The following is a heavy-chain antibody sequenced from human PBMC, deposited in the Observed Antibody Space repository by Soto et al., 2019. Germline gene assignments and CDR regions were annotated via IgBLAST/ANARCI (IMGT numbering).Heavy chain of an antibody. CDR3: ARDEGIRIAAAGTRAGY. V-gene: IGHV3-7*01. Sequence: EVQLVESGGGLVQPGGSLRLSCAASGFTFSSYWMSWVRQAPGKGLEWVANIKQDGSEKYYVDSVKGRFTISRDNAKNSLYLQMNSLRAEDTAVYYCARDEGIRIAAAGTRAGYWGQGTLVTVSS. J-gene: IGHJ4*02. D-gene: IGHD6-13*01. CDR2: IKQDGSEK. CDR1: GFTFSSYW.